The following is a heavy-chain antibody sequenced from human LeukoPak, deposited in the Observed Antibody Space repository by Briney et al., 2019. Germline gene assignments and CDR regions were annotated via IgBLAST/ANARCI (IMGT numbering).Heavy chain of an antibody. Sequence: PGGSLRLSCAASGFTFSSFALSWVRQAPGKGLEWVSGVSYTRVATYYADSVKGRFTISRDDSQNILYLQMNGLRAEDTAVYFCTKASREFGSSSSYSSFDTWGQGTMVTVSS. V-gene: IGHV3-23*01. CDR1: GFTFSSFA. D-gene: IGHD5-18*01. CDR2: VSYTRVAT. CDR3: TKASREFGSSSSYSSFDT. J-gene: IGHJ3*02.